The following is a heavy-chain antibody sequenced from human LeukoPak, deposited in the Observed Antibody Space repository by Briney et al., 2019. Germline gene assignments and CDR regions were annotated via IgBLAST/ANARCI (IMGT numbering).Heavy chain of an antibody. CDR3: ARYVMASACFDS. CDR1: GFTLSGYW. D-gene: IGHD5-24*01. V-gene: IGHV3-74*01. CDR2: MNSDGTIT. J-gene: IGHJ4*02. Sequence: GGSLRLSCAASGFTLSGYWMHWVRQAPGEGLVWVSRMNSDGTITTYADSVRGRFTISRDNAKNTLYLQMSSLRAEDTAVYYCARYVMASACFDSWGQGTPVTVSS.